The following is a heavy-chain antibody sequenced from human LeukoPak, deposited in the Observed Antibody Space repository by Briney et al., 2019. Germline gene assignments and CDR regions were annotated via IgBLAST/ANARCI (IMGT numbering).Heavy chain of an antibody. V-gene: IGHV4-59*01. CDR1: GGSISSYY. Sequence: SETLSLTCTVSGGSISSYYWSWIRQPPGKGLEWIGYIYYSGGTNYNPAHKSRVTISVDASKNQFSLKLSSVTAADTAVYYCARDRWYCSGGSCGLDYWGQGTLVTVSS. D-gene: IGHD2-15*01. CDR3: ARDRWYCSGGSCGLDY. CDR2: IYYSGGT. J-gene: IGHJ4*02.